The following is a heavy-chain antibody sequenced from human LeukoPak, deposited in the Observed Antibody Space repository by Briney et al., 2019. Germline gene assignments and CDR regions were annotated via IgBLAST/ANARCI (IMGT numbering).Heavy chain of an antibody. CDR1: GFTFSSYA. D-gene: IGHD2-2*01. V-gene: IGHV3-23*01. CDR2: ISGSGGST. J-gene: IGHJ4*02. CDR3: AKVIVVVPAAMVGLDY. Sequence: PGGSLRLSCAASGFTFSSYAMSWVRQAPGKGLEWVSAISGSGGSTYYADSVKGRFTISRDNSKNTLYLQMNSLRAEDTAVYYCAKVIVVVPAAMVGLDYWGQGTLVTVSS.